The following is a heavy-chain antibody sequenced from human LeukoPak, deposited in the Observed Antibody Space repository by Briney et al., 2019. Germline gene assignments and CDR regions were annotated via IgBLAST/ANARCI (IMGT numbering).Heavy chain of an antibody. Sequence: ASVKVSCKASGYTFTSYGISWVRQAPGQGLEWMGWISAYNGNTNYAQKLQGRVTMTTDTSTSTAYMELRSLRSDDTAVYYCARHQGGYVRLPLDYWGQGTLVTVSS. D-gene: IGHD5-12*01. CDR1: GYTFTSYG. CDR2: ISAYNGNT. J-gene: IGHJ4*02. V-gene: IGHV1-18*01. CDR3: ARHQGGYVRLPLDY.